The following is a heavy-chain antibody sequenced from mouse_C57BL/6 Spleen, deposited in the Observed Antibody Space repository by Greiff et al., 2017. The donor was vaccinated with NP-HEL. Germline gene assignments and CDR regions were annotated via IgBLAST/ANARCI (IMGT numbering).Heavy chain of an antibody. CDR3: ARSGDYSNSDY. J-gene: IGHJ2*01. D-gene: IGHD2-5*01. CDR1: GYAFTNYL. CDR2: INPGSGGT. Sequence: QVQLQQSGAELVRPGTSVKVSCKASGYAFTNYLIEWVKQRPGQGLEWIGVINPGSGGTNYNEKFKGKATLTADKSSSTAYMQLSSLTSEDSAVYFCARSGDYSNSDYWGQGTTLTVSS. V-gene: IGHV1-54*01.